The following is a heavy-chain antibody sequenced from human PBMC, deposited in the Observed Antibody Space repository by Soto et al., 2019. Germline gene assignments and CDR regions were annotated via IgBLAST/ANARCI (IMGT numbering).Heavy chain of an antibody. J-gene: IGHJ4*02. D-gene: IGHD3-9*01. CDR3: AHILSGSQFNY. CDR2: IYHSGST. V-gene: IGHV4-30-2*01. Sequence: TLSLTCAVSGGSISSGGYSWSWIRQPPGKGLEWIGYIYHSGSTYYNPSLKSRVTISVDRSKNQFSLRVKSVIAADTAIYYCAHILSGSQFNYWAQGTPVTVSS. CDR1: GGSISSGGYS.